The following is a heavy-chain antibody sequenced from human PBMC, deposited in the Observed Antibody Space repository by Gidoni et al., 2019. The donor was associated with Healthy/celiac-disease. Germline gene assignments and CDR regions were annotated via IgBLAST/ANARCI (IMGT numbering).Heavy chain of an antibody. Sequence: FTFSSYGMSWVRQAPGKGLEWVSGISGSGGSTYYADSVKGRFTISRDNAKNTLYLQMNSLRAEDTAMYYCAKESKETTYMASYYGMDVWGQGTTVTVSS. CDR3: AKESKETTYMASYYGMDV. V-gene: IGHV3-23*01. CDR1: FTFSSYG. J-gene: IGHJ6*02. CDR2: ISGSGGST. D-gene: IGHD4-4*01.